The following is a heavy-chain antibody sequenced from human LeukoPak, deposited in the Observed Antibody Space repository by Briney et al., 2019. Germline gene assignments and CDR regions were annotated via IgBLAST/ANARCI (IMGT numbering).Heavy chain of an antibody. Sequence: ASVKVSCKASGYTFTYYYMHWVRQAPGQGFEWMGWINPNSGDTNYAQKFQGRVTMTRDTSISTAHMELCRLRSDDTAVYYCARASFLYCSSTTCLFDYWGQGTLVIVSS. J-gene: IGHJ4*02. D-gene: IGHD2-2*01. V-gene: IGHV1-2*02. CDR2: INPNSGDT. CDR1: GYTFTYYY. CDR3: ARASFLYCSSTTCLFDY.